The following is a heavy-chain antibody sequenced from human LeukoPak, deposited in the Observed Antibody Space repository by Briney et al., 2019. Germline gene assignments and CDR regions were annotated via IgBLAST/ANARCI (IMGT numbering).Heavy chain of an antibody. CDR1: GFTFSSYA. CDR2: ISGSGGST. CDR3: ARDYFSAGGWGYDAFDI. J-gene: IGHJ3*02. D-gene: IGHD6-19*01. V-gene: IGHV3-23*01. Sequence: GGSLRLSCAASGFTFSSYAMSWVRQAPGKGLEWVSAISGSGGSTYYADSVKGRFTISRDNAKNSLYLQMNSLRAEDTAVYYCARDYFSAGGWGYDAFDIWGQGTMVTVSS.